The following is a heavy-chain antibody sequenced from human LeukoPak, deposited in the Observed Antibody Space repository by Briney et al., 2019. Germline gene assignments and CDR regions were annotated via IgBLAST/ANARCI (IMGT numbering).Heavy chain of an antibody. CDR3: ARAEPSGLGYCSGGSCYSGLFDP. CDR1: GGSFSGYY. CDR2: INHSGST. V-gene: IGHV4-34*01. J-gene: IGHJ5*02. D-gene: IGHD2-15*01. Sequence: SETPSLTCAVYGGSFSGYYWSWIRQSPGKGLEWIGEINHSGSTNYNPSLKSRVTISVDTSKNQFSLKLSSVTAADTAVYYCARAEPSGLGYCSGGSCYSGLFDPWGQGTLVTVSS.